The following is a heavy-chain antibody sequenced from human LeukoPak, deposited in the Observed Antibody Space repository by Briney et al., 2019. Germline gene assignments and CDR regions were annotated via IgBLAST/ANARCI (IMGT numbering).Heavy chain of an antibody. CDR3: ARQLGYGMDV. CDR1: GGSISNNY. V-gene: IGHV4-59*08. CDR2: IHYSGST. D-gene: IGHD3-16*01. Sequence: SETLSLTCTVSGGSISNNYWSWIRQAPGKGLEWIAYIHYSGSTNYNPSLKSRVTISVDTSENQFSLKVSSVTAADTAVYYCARQLGYGMDVWGQGTTVTVSS. J-gene: IGHJ6*02.